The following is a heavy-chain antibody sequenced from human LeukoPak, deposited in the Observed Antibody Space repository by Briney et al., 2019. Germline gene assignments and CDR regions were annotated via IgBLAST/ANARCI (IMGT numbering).Heavy chain of an antibody. CDR2: ISSSGSTI. V-gene: IGHV3-48*03. Sequence: GGYLRLSCAASGLTFSSYEMNWVRQAPGKGLEWVSYISSSGSTIYYADSVKGRFTISRDNAKNSLYLQMNSLRAEDTAVYYCARDGHDYGDYGFDYWGQGTLVTVSS. J-gene: IGHJ4*02. CDR1: GLTFSSYE. D-gene: IGHD4-17*01. CDR3: ARDGHDYGDYGFDY.